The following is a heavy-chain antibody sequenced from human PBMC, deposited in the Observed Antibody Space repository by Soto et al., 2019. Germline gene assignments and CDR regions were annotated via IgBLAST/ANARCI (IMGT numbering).Heavy chain of an antibody. J-gene: IGHJ5*02. Sequence: SETLSLTCTVSGGSISSSSYYWGWIRQPPGKGLEWIGSIYYSGSTYYNTSLKSRVTISVDTSKNQFSLKLSSVTAADTAVYYCARQGYSSGSYWFDPWGQGTLVTVSS. V-gene: IGHV4-39*01. CDR3: ARQGYSSGSYWFDP. CDR1: GGSISSSSYY. D-gene: IGHD6-19*01. CDR2: IYYSGST.